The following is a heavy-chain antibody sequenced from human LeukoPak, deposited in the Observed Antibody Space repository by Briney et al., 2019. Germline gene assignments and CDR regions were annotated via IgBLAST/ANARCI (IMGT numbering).Heavy chain of an antibody. J-gene: IGHJ4*02. Sequence: ASVKVSCKASGYSFTSHYMHWVRQAPGQGLEWLGLINPSGSSTLYAQKFQGRVTMTRDMSTTTDYMELSSLRSEDTAVYYCARLPVVRGVTEYYFDYWGQGTLVTVSS. D-gene: IGHD3-10*01. CDR1: GYSFTSHY. CDR3: ARLPVVRGVTEYYFDY. CDR2: INPSGSST. V-gene: IGHV1-46*01.